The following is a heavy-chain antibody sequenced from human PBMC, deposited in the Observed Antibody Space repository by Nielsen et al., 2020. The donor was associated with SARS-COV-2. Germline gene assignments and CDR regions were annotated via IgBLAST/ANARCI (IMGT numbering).Heavy chain of an antibody. CDR2: IIPILGIA. J-gene: IGHJ4*02. CDR1: GGTFSSYA. Sequence: SVKVSCKASGGTFSSYAISWVRQAPGQGLEWMGRIIPILGIANYAQKFQGRVTITADKSTSTAYMELSSLRSEDTAVYYCARASRDGPWLGYWGQGTLVTVSS. D-gene: IGHD5-24*01. CDR3: ARASRDGPWLGY. V-gene: IGHV1-69*04.